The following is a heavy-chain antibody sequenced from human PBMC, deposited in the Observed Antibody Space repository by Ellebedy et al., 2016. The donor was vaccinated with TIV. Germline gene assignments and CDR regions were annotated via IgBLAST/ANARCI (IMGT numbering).Heavy chain of an antibody. CDR3: VRERFPMPT. V-gene: IGHV3-66*01. Sequence: GESLKISCEASGISVSSNYMTWVRQAPGTGLQWVSVIYSGNKTHYADSVRGRFTISRDIFKNTIYLQMHGLRIEDTALYYCVRERFPMPTWGQGTLVTVSS. J-gene: IGHJ4*02. CDR1: GISVSSNY. CDR2: IYSGNKT. D-gene: IGHD3-16*01.